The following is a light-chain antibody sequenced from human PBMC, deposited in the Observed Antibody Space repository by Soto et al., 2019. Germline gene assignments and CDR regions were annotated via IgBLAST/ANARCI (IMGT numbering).Light chain of an antibody. CDR3: GSWDSSLSAYV. J-gene: IGLJ1*01. CDR1: SSNIGGNS. Sequence: QSVLTQPPSVSAAPGQRVTISCTGSSSNIGGNSVFWYQQLPGTAPKLLLYDDNTRPSGIPDRFSGSKSGTSATLGITGFQTGDEADYYCGSWDSSLSAYVFGTGTKVTVL. V-gene: IGLV1-51*01. CDR2: DDN.